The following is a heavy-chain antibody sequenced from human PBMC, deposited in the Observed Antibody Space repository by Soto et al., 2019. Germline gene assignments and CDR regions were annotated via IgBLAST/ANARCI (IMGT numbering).Heavy chain of an antibody. V-gene: IGHV4-61*01. J-gene: IGHJ4*02. CDR3: ARIGWGGDS. CDR2: IPNNGSP. Sequence: PSYTLSLTCSVSGGSVRTGSYHWSWIRQPPGKGLEWIGFIPNNGSPDYNPSLKSRVVVSIDRSKNQFSLKVNSVTAADTAVYFCARIGWGGDSWGQGTLVTVSS. CDR1: GGSVRTGSYH. D-gene: IGHD7-27*01.